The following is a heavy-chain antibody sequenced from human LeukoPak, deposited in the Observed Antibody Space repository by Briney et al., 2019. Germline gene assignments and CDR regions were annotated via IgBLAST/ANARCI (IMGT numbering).Heavy chain of an antibody. J-gene: IGHJ4*02. V-gene: IGHV4-39*07. CDR1: GVSISSSSYY. CDR3: ARVAGGYSYGYPDY. Sequence: PSETLSLTCTVSGVSISSSSYYWGWIRQPPGKGLEWIGSIYYSGSTYYNPSLKSRVTISVDTSKNQFSLKLSSVTAADTAVYYCARVAGGYSYGYPDYWGQGTLVTVSS. D-gene: IGHD5-18*01. CDR2: IYYSGST.